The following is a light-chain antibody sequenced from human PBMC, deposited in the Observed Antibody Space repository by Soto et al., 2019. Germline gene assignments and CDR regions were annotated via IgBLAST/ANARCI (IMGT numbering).Light chain of an antibody. J-gene: IGKJ2*01. V-gene: IGKV2-28*01. CDR3: MQALQTPRT. CDR1: QSLLHSNGYTY. CDR2: LGS. Sequence: DIVMTQSPLSLPVTPGEPASISCRSSQSLLHSNGYTYLDWYLQKPGQSPQLLIYLGSNRASGVPDRFSGSGSGTDFTLKISRVEAEDVGVYYCMQALQTPRTFGQGTTLEIK.